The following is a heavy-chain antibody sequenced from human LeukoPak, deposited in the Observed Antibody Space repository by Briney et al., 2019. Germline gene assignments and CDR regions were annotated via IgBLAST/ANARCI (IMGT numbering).Heavy chain of an antibody. V-gene: IGHV4-34*01. J-gene: IGHJ4*02. Sequence: SETLSLTCAVYGRSFSGYYWSWIRQPPGKGLEWIGEINHSGSTNYNPSLKSRVTISVDTSKNQFSLKLSSVTAADTAVYYCARASHSRAIDWGQGTLVTVSS. CDR1: GRSFSGYY. D-gene: IGHD2-2*01. CDR3: ARASHSRAID. CDR2: INHSGST.